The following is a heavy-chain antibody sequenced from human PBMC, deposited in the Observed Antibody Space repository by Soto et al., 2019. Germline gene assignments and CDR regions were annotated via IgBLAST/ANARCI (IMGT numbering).Heavy chain of an antibody. D-gene: IGHD2-2*01. CDR3: ARISTLARYRGYYYYGMDV. CDR2: IYYSGST. Sequence: SETLSLTCTVSGGSISSGDYYWSWIRQPPGKGLEWIGYIYYSGSTYYNPSLKSRVTISVDTSKNQFSLRLSSVTAADTAVYYCARISTLARYRGYYYYGMDVWRQGTTITVS. V-gene: IGHV4-30-4*01. CDR1: GGSISSGDYY. J-gene: IGHJ6*02.